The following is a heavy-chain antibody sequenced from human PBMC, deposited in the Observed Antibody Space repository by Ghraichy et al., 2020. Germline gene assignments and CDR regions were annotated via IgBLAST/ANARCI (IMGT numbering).Heavy chain of an antibody. J-gene: IGHJ3*02. CDR3: ARDGIAVAGTLGAFDI. CDR2: IKQDGSEK. Sequence: GGSLRLSCAASGFTFSSYWMSWVRQAPGKGLEWVANIKQDGSEKYYVDSVKGRFTISRDNAKNSLYLQMNSLRAEDTAVYYCARDGIAVAGTLGAFDIWGQGTMVTVSS. V-gene: IGHV3-7*03. D-gene: IGHD6-19*01. CDR1: GFTFSSYW.